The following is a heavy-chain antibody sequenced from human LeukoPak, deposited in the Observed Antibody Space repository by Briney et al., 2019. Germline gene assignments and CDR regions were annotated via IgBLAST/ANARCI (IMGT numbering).Heavy chain of an antibody. V-gene: IGHV3-21*01. CDR2: ISSYDVHI. D-gene: IGHD3-10*01. Sequence: GGALRLSCAASGFTLSNYGLNWVRQAPGKGLEWVAFISSYDVHIFYADSVKGRFTISRDSAMNSVHLQMNSLKAEDTAVYYCARGKYYDSGTNFDYWGQGTLVTVSS. CDR1: GFTLSNYG. CDR3: ARGKYYDSGTNFDY. J-gene: IGHJ4*02.